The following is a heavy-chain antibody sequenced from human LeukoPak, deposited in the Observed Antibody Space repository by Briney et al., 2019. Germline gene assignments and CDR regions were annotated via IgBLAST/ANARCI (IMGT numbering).Heavy chain of an antibody. Sequence: PSETLSLTCTVSGGSISSYYWSWIRQPAGKGLEWIGRIYTSGSTNYNPSLKSRVTMSVHTSKNQFSLKLSSVTAVDTAVYYCARDPPVWGSYRYTGGFDYWGQGTLVTVSS. D-gene: IGHD3-16*02. V-gene: IGHV4-4*07. CDR3: ARDPPVWGSYRYTGGFDY. CDR1: GGSISSYY. CDR2: IYTSGST. J-gene: IGHJ4*02.